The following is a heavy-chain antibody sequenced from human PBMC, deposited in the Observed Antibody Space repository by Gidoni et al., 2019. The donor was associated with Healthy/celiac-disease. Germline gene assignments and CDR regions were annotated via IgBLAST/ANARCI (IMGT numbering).Heavy chain of an antibody. Sequence: QVQLVQSGAEVKKPGASVKVSCKASGYTFTRYDISWVRQAPGQGLEWMGWISAYNGNTNYAQKLQGRVTMTTDTSTSTAYMELRSLRSDDTAVYYCARDITMVRGVIMGRPPPGYWGQGTLVTVSS. CDR2: ISAYNGNT. CDR3: ARDITMVRGVIMGRPPPGY. V-gene: IGHV1-18*01. D-gene: IGHD3-10*01. J-gene: IGHJ4*02. CDR1: GYTFTRYD.